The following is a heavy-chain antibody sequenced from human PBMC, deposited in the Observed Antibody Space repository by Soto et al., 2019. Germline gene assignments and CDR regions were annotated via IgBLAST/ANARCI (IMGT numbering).Heavy chain of an antibody. V-gene: IGHV1-8*01. CDR2: MNPNSGNT. J-gene: IGHJ6*02. Sequence: VASVKVSCKASGYTFTSYDINWVRQATGQGLEWMGWMNPNSGNTGYAQKFQGRVTMTRNTSISTAYMELSSLRSEDTAVYYCARGRVYDFWSVDYYGMDVWGQGTTVTVSS. D-gene: IGHD3-3*01. CDR3: ARGRVYDFWSVDYYGMDV. CDR1: GYTFTSYD.